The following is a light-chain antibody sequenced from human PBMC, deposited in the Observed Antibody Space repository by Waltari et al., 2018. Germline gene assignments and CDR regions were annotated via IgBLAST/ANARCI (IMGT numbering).Light chain of an antibody. CDR3: CSFAATYTL. J-gene: IGLJ2*01. V-gene: IGLV2-11*01. CDR2: EVS. Sequence: QAALTQPPSVSGSPGQSVTISCTGTRTDIGAYKYVYWYQQYPGTAPKLMIFEVSKRPSGVSDRFSGSKSGNTASLTISGLRTEDEADYYCCSFAATYTLFGGGTRLTVL. CDR1: RTDIGAYKY.